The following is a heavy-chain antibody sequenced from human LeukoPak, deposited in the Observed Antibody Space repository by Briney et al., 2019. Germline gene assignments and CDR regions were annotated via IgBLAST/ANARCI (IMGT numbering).Heavy chain of an antibody. V-gene: IGHV4-39*07. CDR3: ARGGRFYCSSTSCPKENNWFDP. CDR1: GGSINSNNYY. D-gene: IGHD2-2*01. CDR2: IYSSGSA. Sequence: PSETLSLTCTVSGGSINSNNYYWGWIRQPPGKGLEWIGSIYSSGSAYYNPSLKSRVTISVDKSKNQFSLKLSSVTAADTAVYYCARGGRFYCSSTSCPKENNWFDPWGQGTLVTVSS. J-gene: IGHJ5*02.